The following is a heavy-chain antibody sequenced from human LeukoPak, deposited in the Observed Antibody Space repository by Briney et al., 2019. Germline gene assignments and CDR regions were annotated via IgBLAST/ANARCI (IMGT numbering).Heavy chain of an antibody. CDR3: ARAERPYDFWSGYYNRYFDY. J-gene: IGHJ4*02. V-gene: IGHV3-7*01. CDR2: IKQDGSEK. D-gene: IGHD3-3*01. CDR1: GFTFSSYW. Sequence: PGGSLRLSCAASGFTFSSYWMSWVRQAPGKGLEWVANIKQDGSEKYYVDSVKGRFTISRDNAKNSLYLQMNSLRAEDTAVYYCARAERPYDFWSGYYNRYFDYWGQGTLVTVSS.